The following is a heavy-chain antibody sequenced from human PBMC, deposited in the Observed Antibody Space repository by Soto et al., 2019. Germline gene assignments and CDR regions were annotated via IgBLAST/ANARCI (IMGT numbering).Heavy chain of an antibody. CDR1: GGCISSYY. Sequence: QVQLQESGPGLVKPSETLSLTCTVSGGCISSYYWSWNRQPPGKGLEWIGYIYYSGSTNYNPSLKSLVTISVDPSKNQFSLKLSSVTAADTAVYYCARIGPTIFGVVIPPNWFDPWGQGTLVTVSS. CDR3: ARIGPTIFGVVIPPNWFDP. V-gene: IGHV4-59*01. J-gene: IGHJ5*02. CDR2: IYYSGST. D-gene: IGHD3-3*01.